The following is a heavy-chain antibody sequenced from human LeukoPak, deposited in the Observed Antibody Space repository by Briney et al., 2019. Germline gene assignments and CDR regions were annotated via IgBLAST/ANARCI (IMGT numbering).Heavy chain of an antibody. D-gene: IGHD1-14*01. CDR2: IYYSGST. V-gene: IGHV4-59*08. CDR1: GGSISSYY. J-gene: IGHJ6*03. CDR3: ARRDGRIYYYYYYMDV. Sequence: SETLSLTCTVSGGSISSYYWSWIRQPPGKGLEWIGYIYYSGSTNYNPSLKSRVTISVDTSKNQFSLKLSSVTAADTAVYYCARRDGRIYYYYYYMDVWGKGTTVTVSS.